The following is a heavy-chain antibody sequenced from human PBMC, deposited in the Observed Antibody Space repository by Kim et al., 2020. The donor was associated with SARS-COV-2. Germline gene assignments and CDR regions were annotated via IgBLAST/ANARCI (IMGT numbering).Heavy chain of an antibody. V-gene: IGHV4-39*01. CDR1: GGSISSSSYY. CDR2: IYYSGST. CDR3: ASQYSSSWKPFAY. Sequence: SETLSLTCTVSGGSISSSSYYWGWIRQPPGKGLEWIGSIYYSGSTYYNPSLKSRVTISVDTSKNQFSLKLSSVTAADTAVYYCASQYSSSWKPFAYWGQGTLVTVSS. D-gene: IGHD6-13*01. J-gene: IGHJ4*02.